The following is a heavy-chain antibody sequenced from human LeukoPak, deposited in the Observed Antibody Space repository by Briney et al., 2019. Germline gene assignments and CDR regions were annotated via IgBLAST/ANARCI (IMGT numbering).Heavy chain of an antibody. D-gene: IGHD6-19*01. CDR1: GGSIGNNY. J-gene: IGHJ4*02. CDR3: AKYGNSGWVIDN. CDR2: IYYTGAT. Sequence: SETLSLTCTVSGGSIGNNYWTWIRQPPWKGLEYIGYIYYTGATNYNPSLKSRVTISVDTSKNQFSLKMTSVTAADTAVYFCAKYGNSGWVIDNWGQGTLVTVSS. V-gene: IGHV4-59*08.